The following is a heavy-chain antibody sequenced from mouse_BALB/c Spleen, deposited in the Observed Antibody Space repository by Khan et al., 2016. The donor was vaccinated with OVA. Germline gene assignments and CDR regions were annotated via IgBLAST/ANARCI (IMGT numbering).Heavy chain of an antibody. V-gene: IGHV1-7*01. Sequence: QIQLVQSGAELAKPGASVKMSCKASGYTFTTYWMHWVKQRPGQGLEWIGYINPTSGYTDYNEKFKDKATLSADKSSSTAYMQLSSLTSEDSAVYYCKRDRVDYWGQGTPLTGSS. J-gene: IGHJ2*01. CDR2: INPTSGYT. CDR1: GYTFTTYW. CDR3: KRDRVDY.